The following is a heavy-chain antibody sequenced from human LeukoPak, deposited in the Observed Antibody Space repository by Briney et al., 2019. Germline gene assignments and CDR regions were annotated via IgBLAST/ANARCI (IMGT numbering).Heavy chain of an antibody. D-gene: IGHD2-2*01. V-gene: IGHV1-18*01. CDR3: AVGWRVVPASGPEYYYYYMDV. CDR2: ISAYNGNT. Sequence: ASVQVSCKASGYNFTNYALNWVRQTPGQGLEWMGWISAYNGNTNYAQKLQGRVTMTTDESTSTAYVELSSLRSEDTAVYYCAVGWRVVPASGPEYYYYYMDVWGKGTTVTVSS. J-gene: IGHJ6*03. CDR1: GYNFTNYA.